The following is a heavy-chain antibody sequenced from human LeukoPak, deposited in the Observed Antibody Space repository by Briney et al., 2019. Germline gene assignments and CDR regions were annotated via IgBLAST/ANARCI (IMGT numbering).Heavy chain of an antibody. D-gene: IGHD3-3*01. Sequence: PGGSLRLSCAASGLTFSSYAMHWVRQAPGKGLEWVAVISYDGSNKYYADSVKGRFTISRDNSKNTLYLQMNSLRAEDTAVYYCARDTGSSGYFQRGYYYGMDVWGQGTTVTVSS. CDR3: ARDTGSSGYFQRGYYYGMDV. J-gene: IGHJ6*02. CDR1: GLTFSSYA. CDR2: ISYDGSNK. V-gene: IGHV3-30*04.